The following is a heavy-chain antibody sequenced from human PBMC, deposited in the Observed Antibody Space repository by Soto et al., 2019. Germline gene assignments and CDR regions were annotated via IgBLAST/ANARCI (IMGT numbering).Heavy chain of an antibody. CDR1: GYTFTGYY. D-gene: IGHD6-19*01. V-gene: IGHV1-2*04. CDR3: ARDVSSGWYGGFDP. Sequence: QVQLVQSGAEVKKPGASVKVSCKASGYTFTGYYMHWVRQAPGQGLEWMGWINPNSGGTNYAQKFQGWVTMTRDTSLSTAYMELSRLRSDDTAVYYCARDVSSGWYGGFDPWGQGTLVTVSS. CDR2: INPNSGGT. J-gene: IGHJ5*02.